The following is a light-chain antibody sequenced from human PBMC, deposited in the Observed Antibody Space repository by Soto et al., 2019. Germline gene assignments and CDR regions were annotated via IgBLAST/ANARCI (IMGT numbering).Light chain of an antibody. J-gene: IGKJ4*01. Sequence: DIQMTQSPSTLSAFVGDRVTITCRASQSISSSLAWYQQKPGKAPKLLINKASSLESGVSSRFSGSGSGTEFTLTISRLQPDDFATYYCQQYNSFLTFGGGTKVEIK. CDR2: KAS. CDR3: QQYNSFLT. V-gene: IGKV1-5*03. CDR1: QSISSS.